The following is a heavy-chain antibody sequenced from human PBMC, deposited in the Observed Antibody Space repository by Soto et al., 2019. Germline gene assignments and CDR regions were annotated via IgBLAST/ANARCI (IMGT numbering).Heavy chain of an antibody. CDR1: GFTFSSAW. CDR3: AREGWGVEDGYINDY. V-gene: IGHV3-15*01. J-gene: IGHJ4*02. D-gene: IGHD5-12*01. CDR2: IQSKTDGGAT. Sequence: EVQLVESGGGLVRPGGSLRLSCAASGFTFSSAWMSWVRQAPGKGLEWVGSIQSKTDGGATEYAAPVKGRFSISRDDSKNTLYLQRNSLRAEDTAVYYCAREGWGVEDGYINDYWGQGTLVTVSS.